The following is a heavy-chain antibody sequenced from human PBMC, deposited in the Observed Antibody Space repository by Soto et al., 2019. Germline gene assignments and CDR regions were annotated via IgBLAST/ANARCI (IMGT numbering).Heavy chain of an antibody. V-gene: IGHV3-48*03. D-gene: IGHD3-10*01. CDR3: ARGFGRFNY. CDR1: GFTFNDFE. CDR2: IDGSGATK. J-gene: IGHJ4*02. Sequence: EVQLLESGGGLVQPGGSLRLSCGVSGFTFNDFEMNWVRQAPGKGPEWLAYIDGSGATKKYADSVRGRFTISRDNPNNSLFRKMSSLSAADTAIYYCARGFGRFNYGGQGTLVSVSS.